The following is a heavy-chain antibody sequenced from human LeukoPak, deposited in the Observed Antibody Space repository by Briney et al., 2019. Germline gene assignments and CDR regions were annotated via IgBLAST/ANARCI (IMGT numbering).Heavy chain of an antibody. V-gene: IGHV3-33*01. J-gene: IGHJ4*02. CDR2: IWHDGSHK. CDR1: RFAFNTYA. Sequence: GGSLRLSCAASRFAFNTYAMHWVSQARGQGLEWVALIWHDGSHKFYSNSVRGQFTISRDNSKNTVSLQMNNLRPEDTAVYYCAREFFGSGSYPDFWGQGTRVTVSS. D-gene: IGHD3-10*01. CDR3: AREFFGSGSYPDF.